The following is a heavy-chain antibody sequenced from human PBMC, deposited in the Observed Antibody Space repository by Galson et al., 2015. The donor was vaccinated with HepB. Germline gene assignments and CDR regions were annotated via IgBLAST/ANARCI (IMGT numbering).Heavy chain of an antibody. V-gene: IGHV3-23*01. CDR2: IRGNGYNT. CDR3: AKNREEYSYHYIEV. J-gene: IGHJ6*03. D-gene: IGHD3-10*01. Sequence: SLRLSCAASGFTFSSYAMSWVRQAPGKGLEWVANIRGNGYNTHYADSVKGRFTISRDNSKNTLFLQVSSLRAEDTAVYYCAKNREEYSYHYIEVWGNGAPVTVSS. CDR1: GFTFSSYA.